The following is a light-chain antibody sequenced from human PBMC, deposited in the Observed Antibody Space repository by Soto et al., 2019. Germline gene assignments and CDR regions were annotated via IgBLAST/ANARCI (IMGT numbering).Light chain of an antibody. Sequence: EIVMTQSPATLSVSPGERATHSCRASQSVSSNLAWYQQKPGQAPRLPIYGASARATGIPARFSGSGSGTEFTLTISSLQSEDFAVYYCQQYNNWPPTFGQGTKLEIK. CDR2: GAS. CDR1: QSVSSN. J-gene: IGKJ2*01. V-gene: IGKV3-15*01. CDR3: QQYNNWPPT.